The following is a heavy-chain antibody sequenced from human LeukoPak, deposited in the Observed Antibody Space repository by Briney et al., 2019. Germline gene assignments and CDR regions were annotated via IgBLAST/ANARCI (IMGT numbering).Heavy chain of an antibody. V-gene: IGHV4-59*01. CDR1: GASISSYY. J-gene: IGHJ4*02. Sequence: SETLSLTCTVSGASISSYYWSWVRQPPGKGLECIGYISYSGSTNYNPSLKSRVTLSVDTSKSQFSLKLSSVTAADTAVYFCARVGYSGYVYYFDNWGQGTLVTVSS. D-gene: IGHD5-12*01. CDR2: ISYSGST. CDR3: ARVGYSGYVYYFDN.